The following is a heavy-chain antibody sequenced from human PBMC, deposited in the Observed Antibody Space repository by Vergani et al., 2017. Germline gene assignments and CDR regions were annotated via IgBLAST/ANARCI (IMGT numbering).Heavy chain of an antibody. V-gene: IGHV1-46*02. CDR2: LNPTTGHT. J-gene: IGHJ5*02. D-gene: IGHD2-21*01. CDR3: ARSIGYCAGATCRAYYFDH. Sequence: VQLVQSGAEVRKPGASVTVSCTASGYIFKNYYIHWLRQAPGQAFEWMGILNPTTGHTTSAQKFMGRVDMTRDPATDTSTRTVRITLSSLRSEDTAVYYCARSIGYCAGATCRAYYFDHWGQGTRVTVSS. CDR1: GYIFKNYY.